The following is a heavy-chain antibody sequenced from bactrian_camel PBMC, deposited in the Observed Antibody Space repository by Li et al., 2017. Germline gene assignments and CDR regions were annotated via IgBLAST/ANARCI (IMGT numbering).Heavy chain of an antibody. CDR3: AADSSAACLGRSRNERVLQPDYGY. Sequence: QLVESGGGSVQAGGSLRLSCAASAYTGGPFYMAYFRQAPGKEREGVATIYTGGGSTYYAGSVKGRFTISQDNAKNTVYLQMNSLKPEDSGMYYCAADSSAACLGRSRNERVLQPDYGYWGQGTQVTVS. V-gene: IGHV3S28*01. J-gene: IGHJ4*01. D-gene: IGHD5*01. CDR2: IYTGGGST. CDR1: AYTGGPFY.